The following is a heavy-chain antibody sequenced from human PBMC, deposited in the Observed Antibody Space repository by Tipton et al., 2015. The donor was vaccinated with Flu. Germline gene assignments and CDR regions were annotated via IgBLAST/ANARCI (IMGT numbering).Heavy chain of an antibody. CDR2: IYTSGST. D-gene: IGHD3-16*01. Sequence: TLSLTCTVSGGSISSGSYYWSWIRQPAGKGLEWIGRIYTSGSTNYNPSLKSRVTIPVDTSKNQFSLKLSSVTAADTAVYYRASPLLGGGAGYDAFDIWGQGKMVTVSS. CDR3: ASPLLGGGAGYDAFDI. J-gene: IGHJ3*02. CDR1: GGSISSGSYY. V-gene: IGHV4-61*02.